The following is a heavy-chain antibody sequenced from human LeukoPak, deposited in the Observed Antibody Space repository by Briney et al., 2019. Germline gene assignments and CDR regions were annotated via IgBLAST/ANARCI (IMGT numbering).Heavy chain of an antibody. CDR2: IKQDGSEE. V-gene: IGHV3-7*03. J-gene: IGHJ4*02. CDR3: AKATGTLGN. D-gene: IGHD1-1*01. CDR1: GVNFSSYW. Sequence: GGSLRLSCAVSGVNFSSYWMSWVRQAPGKGLEWVANIKQDGSEEYYVDSVKGRFTISRDNSKNTLYLQMNSLTAEDTAIYYCAKATGTLGNWGQGTLVTVSS.